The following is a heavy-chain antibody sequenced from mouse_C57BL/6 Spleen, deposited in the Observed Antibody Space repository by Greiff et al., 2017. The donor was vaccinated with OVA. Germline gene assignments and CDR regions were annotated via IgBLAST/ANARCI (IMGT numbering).Heavy chain of an antibody. D-gene: IGHD2-4*01. CDR1: GYTFTSYT. CDR3: ARDPYDYPFDY. V-gene: IGHV1-4*01. CDR2: INPSSGYT. J-gene: IGHJ2*01. Sequence: VQRVESGAELARPGASVKMSCKASGYTFTSYTMHWVKQRPGQGLEWIGYINPSSGYTKYNQKFKDKATLTADKSSSTAYMQLSSLTSEDSAVYYCARDPYDYPFDYWGQGTTLTVSS.